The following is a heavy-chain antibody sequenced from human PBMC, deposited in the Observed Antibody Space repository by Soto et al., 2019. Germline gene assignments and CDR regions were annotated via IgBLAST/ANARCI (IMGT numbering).Heavy chain of an antibody. Sequence: KPSETLSLTCAVYGGSFSGYYWNWIRQPPGKGLEWIGEINHSGRTNYNPSLKSRVTKSVDTSKNQFSLWLNSVTAADTAVYYCARGGAARPGRWWFDPWGQGTLVTVSS. CDR3: ARGGAARPGRWWFDP. D-gene: IGHD6-6*01. CDR2: INHSGRT. J-gene: IGHJ5*02. CDR1: GGSFSGYY. V-gene: IGHV4-34*01.